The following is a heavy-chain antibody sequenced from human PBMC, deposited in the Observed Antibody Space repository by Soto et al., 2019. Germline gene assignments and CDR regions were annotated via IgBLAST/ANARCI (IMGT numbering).Heavy chain of an antibody. V-gene: IGHV4-34*01. CDR1: GGSFSGYY. J-gene: IGHJ6*02. CDR3: AGFTVVIPYYYYYGMDV. CDR2: IYYSGST. D-gene: IGHD2-15*01. Sequence: SETLSLTCAVYGGSFSGYYWTWIRQPPGKGLEWIGSIYYSGSTYYNPSLKSRVTISVDTSKNQFSLKLSSVTAADTAVYYCAGFTVVIPYYYYYGMDVWGQGTTVTVS.